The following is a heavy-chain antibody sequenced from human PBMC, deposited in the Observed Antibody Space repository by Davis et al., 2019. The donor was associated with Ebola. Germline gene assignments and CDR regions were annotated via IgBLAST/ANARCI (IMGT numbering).Heavy chain of an antibody. J-gene: IGHJ5*02. V-gene: IGHV1-18*01. CDR2: ISAYNGKT. Sequence: ASSVNVSCKASGYTFTRYGITWVRQAPGHGLDGVAWISAYNGKTNYAQKFQSRVTMTTDTSTSTAYMELRSLRSDDTAVYYCARDIAMIGGGWFDHWGQGTLVSVSS. D-gene: IGHD3-16*01. CDR1: GYTFTRYG. CDR3: ARDIAMIGGGWFDH.